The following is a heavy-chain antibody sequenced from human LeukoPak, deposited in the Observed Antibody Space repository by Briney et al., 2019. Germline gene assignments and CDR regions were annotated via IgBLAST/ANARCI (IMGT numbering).Heavy chain of an antibody. CDR3: ATTTVTTLFDY. CDR2: IYYSGST. J-gene: IGHJ4*02. Sequence: SETLSLTCTVSGGSMSPYHWGWIRQPPGKGLEWTGYIYYSGSTNYNPSLKSRVTISVDTSKNQFSLKLSSVTAADTAVYYCATTTVTTLFDYWGQGTLVTVSS. D-gene: IGHD4-17*01. CDR1: GGSMSPYH. V-gene: IGHV4-59*12.